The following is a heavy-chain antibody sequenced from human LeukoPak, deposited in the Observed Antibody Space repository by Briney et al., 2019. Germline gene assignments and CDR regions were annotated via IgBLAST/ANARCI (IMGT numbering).Heavy chain of an antibody. D-gene: IGHD5-18*01. CDR1: GYIFTSYF. V-gene: IGHV1-46*01. Sequence: ASVKVSCKASGYIFTSYFMHWVRQAPGQGLEWMGLINPSGGSTRYAQKFQGRVTMTRDMSTSSVYMELSSLRSEDTAVYYCARALPHRRLMDTTMEQHWFDPWGQGTLVTVSS. J-gene: IGHJ5*02. CDR3: ARALPHRRLMDTTMEQHWFDP. CDR2: INPSGGST.